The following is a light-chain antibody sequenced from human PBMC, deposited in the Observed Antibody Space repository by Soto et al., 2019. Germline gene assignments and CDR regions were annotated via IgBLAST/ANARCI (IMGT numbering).Light chain of an antibody. Sequence: DIQMTQSPSSLSASVGDRVTITCRASQSITSYLNWYQQKPGRAPNVLISAASSLQSGVPSRFSGSGSVTDYTLTLSSLQPEDFATYYCQQSYTTPWTFGQGTKVEIK. V-gene: IGKV1-39*01. CDR2: AAS. CDR3: QQSYTTPWT. J-gene: IGKJ1*01. CDR1: QSITSY.